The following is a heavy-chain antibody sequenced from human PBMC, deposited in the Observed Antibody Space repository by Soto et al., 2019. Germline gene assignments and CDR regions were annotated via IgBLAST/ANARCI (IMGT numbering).Heavy chain of an antibody. J-gene: IGHJ4*02. CDR1: GYSFTSYW. D-gene: IGHD3-3*01. Sequence: EVQLVQSGAEVKKPGESLKISCKGSGYSFTSYWIGWVRQMPGKGLEWMGIIYPGDSDTRYSPSFQGQVTISADTSISTDELHWSRLNASDSAVYYGARQGSEFWSGYGDYWSQGTRVTFSA. CDR2: IYPGDSDT. V-gene: IGHV5-51*01. CDR3: ARQGSEFWSGYGDY.